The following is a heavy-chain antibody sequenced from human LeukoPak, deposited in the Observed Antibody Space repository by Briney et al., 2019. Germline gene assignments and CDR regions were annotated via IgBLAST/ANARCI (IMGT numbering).Heavy chain of an antibody. Sequence: ASVPVSCKASGYTFTSYGITWVRQAPGQGLEWMGWISVYNGNTNYAQKLQGRVTMTNDTSTNTADMELRSLRSDDTAIYYCARDREAAGQKLTDYWGQGTLVTVSS. J-gene: IGHJ4*02. V-gene: IGHV1-18*01. CDR1: GYTFTSYG. CDR2: ISVYNGNT. CDR3: ARDREAAGQKLTDY. D-gene: IGHD6-13*01.